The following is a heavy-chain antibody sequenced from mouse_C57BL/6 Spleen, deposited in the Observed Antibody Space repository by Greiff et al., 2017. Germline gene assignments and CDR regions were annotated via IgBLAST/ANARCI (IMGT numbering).Heavy chain of an antibody. CDR1: GYAFSSSW. CDR3: ARSGVVNYAMDY. D-gene: IGHD1-1*01. J-gene: IGHJ4*01. CDR2: IYPGDGDT. Sequence: VQLQQSGPELVKPGASVKLSCKASGYAFSSSWMNWVKQRPGKGLEWIGRIYPGDGDTNYNGKFKGKATLTADKSSSPAYMQLSSLQSEDSAVYGCARSGVVNYAMDYWGQGTSVTVSS. V-gene: IGHV1-82*01.